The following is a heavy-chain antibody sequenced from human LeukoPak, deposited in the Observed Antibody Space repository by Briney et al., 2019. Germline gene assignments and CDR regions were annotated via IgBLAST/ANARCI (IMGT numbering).Heavy chain of an antibody. CDR3: ARGGRSLIRWSGEWRYYGY. CDR2: ISSSSSYI. CDR1: GFTFSSYS. D-gene: IGHD3-10*01. V-gene: IGHV3-21*01. Sequence: GGSLRLSCAASGFTFSSYSMNWVRQAPGKGLEWVSSISSSSSYIYYAVSVKGRFTISRDNAKNSLYLQMKSLRAEDTAVYCCARGGRSLIRWSGEWRYYGYWGQGNLVSVFS. J-gene: IGHJ4*02.